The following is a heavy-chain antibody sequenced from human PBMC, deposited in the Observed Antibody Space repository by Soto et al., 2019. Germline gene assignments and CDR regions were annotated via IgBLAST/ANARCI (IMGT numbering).Heavy chain of an antibody. CDR2: TYYRSKWYN. Sequence: SQTLSLTCAISGDSVSSNSAAWNWIRQSPSRGLEWLGRTYYRSKWYNDYAVSVKSRITINPDTSKNQFSLQLNSVTPEDTAVYYCARAKVTTDLLWFGVVSGEYFDYWGQGTLVTVSS. V-gene: IGHV6-1*01. CDR1: GDSVSSNSAA. D-gene: IGHD3-10*01. J-gene: IGHJ4*02. CDR3: ARAKVTTDLLWFGVVSGEYFDY.